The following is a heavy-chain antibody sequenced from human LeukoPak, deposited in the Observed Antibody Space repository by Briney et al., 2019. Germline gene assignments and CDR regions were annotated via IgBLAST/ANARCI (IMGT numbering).Heavy chain of an antibody. D-gene: IGHD3-22*01. Sequence: SETLSLTCTVSGGSISSYYWSWIRQPAGKGLEWIGRIYTSGSTNYNPSLKSRVIMSVDTSKNQFSLKLSSVTAADTAVYYCARDLADYYDSSGYPTRHAFDIWGQGTMVTVSS. CDR2: IYTSGST. V-gene: IGHV4-4*07. CDR1: GGSISSYY. CDR3: ARDLADYYDSSGYPTRHAFDI. J-gene: IGHJ3*02.